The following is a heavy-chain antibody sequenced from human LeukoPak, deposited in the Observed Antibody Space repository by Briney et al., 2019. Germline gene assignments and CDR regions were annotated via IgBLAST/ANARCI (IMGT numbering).Heavy chain of an antibody. CDR2: NYYSGST. CDR3: ARGPLGDLYYFDY. CDR1: GGSISSYY. J-gene: IGHJ4*02. Sequence: SETLSLTCTVSGGSISSYYWSWIRQPPGKGLEWIGYNYYSGSTNYNPSLKSRVTISVDTSKNQFSLKLSSVTAADAAVYYCARGPLGDLYYFDYWGQGTLVTVSS. D-gene: IGHD2-21*02. V-gene: IGHV4-59*12.